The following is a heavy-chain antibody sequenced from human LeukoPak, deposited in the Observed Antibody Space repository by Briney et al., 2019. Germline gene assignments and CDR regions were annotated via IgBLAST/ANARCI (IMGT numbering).Heavy chain of an antibody. D-gene: IGHD3-9*01. J-gene: IGHJ6*03. V-gene: IGHV1-46*01. CDR3: ARDTGILTGEYYHYFYYMDV. CDR1: GYTFTSYF. CDR2: LNPNNGNT. Sequence: ASVKVSCKASGYTFTSYFMLWVRQAPGQGLEWMGILNPNNGNTAYAQNFQGRVTMTRDTSTSTLFMELSSLRFEDTAVYYCARDTGILTGEYYHYFYYMDVWGTGTTVTVSS.